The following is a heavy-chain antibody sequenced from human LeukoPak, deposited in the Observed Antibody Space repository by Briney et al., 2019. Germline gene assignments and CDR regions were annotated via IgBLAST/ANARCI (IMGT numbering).Heavy chain of an antibody. V-gene: IGHV4-59*01. CDR1: GGSISSYY. D-gene: IGHD3-22*01. J-gene: IGHJ4*02. CDR3: ARGDAYYYDSPGCDFFDY. CDR2: IYYSGST. Sequence: PSETLSLTCTVSGGSISSYYWSWIRQPPGKGLEWIGYIYYSGSTNYNPSLKSRVTISVDTSKNQFSLKLSPVTAADTAVYYCARGDAYYYDSPGCDFFDYWGQGTLVTVSS.